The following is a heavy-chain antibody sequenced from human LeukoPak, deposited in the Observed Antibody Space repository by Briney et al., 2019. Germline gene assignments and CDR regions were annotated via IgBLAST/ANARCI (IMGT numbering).Heavy chain of an antibody. CDR2: IYYSGST. D-gene: IGHD7-27*01. J-gene: IGHJ4*02. Sequence: PSETLSVTCTVSGGSISSYYWSWIRQPPGKGLEWIGYIYYSGSTNYNPSLKSRVTISVDTSKNQFSLKLSSVTAADTAVYYCARVLGNSMGYYFDYWGQGTLVTVSS. V-gene: IGHV4-59*01. CDR1: GGSISSYY. CDR3: ARVLGNSMGYYFDY.